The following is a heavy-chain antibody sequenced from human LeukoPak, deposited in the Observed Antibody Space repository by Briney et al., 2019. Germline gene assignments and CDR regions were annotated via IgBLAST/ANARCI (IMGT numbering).Heavy chain of an antibody. D-gene: IGHD3-10*01. J-gene: IGHJ3*02. Sequence: GGSLRLSCAASGFTFSSYSMNWVRQAPGKWLEWVSSISSSSSYIYYADSVKGRFTISRDNAKNSLYLQMNSLRAEDTAVYYCARDSTLGAFDIWGQGTMFTVSS. V-gene: IGHV3-21*01. CDR2: ISSSSSYI. CDR3: ARDSTLGAFDI. CDR1: GFTFSSYS.